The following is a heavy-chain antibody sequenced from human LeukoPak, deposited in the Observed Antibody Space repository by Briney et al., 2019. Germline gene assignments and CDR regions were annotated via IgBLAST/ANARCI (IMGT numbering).Heavy chain of an antibody. J-gene: IGHJ4*02. Sequence: PGGSLRLSCAASGFSFISYGMHLLRQAPGKGLEWVGVISDDGRNKKYADSVKGRFTISRDNSKDSLYLQMNSLRDEDTAVYYCAKRPSDYGDYVTYFDYWGQGTLVTVSS. V-gene: IGHV3-30*18. CDR1: GFSFISYG. D-gene: IGHD4-17*01. CDR3: AKRPSDYGDYVTYFDY. CDR2: ISDDGRNK.